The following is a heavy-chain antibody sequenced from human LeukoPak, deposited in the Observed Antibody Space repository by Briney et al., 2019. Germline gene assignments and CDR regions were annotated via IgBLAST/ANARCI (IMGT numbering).Heavy chain of an antibody. CDR2: INAGNGDA. V-gene: IGHV1-3*01. CDR3: GKSAPSGFDP. J-gene: IGHJ5*02. Sequence: GASVKVSCKASGYTFTTYAIHWVRQAPGRSLEWMGRINAGNGDAKYSQNFHDRMTITRDTSASTVYMELTSLRSEDTAVYYCGKSAPSGFDPWGQGTLVTVSS. CDR1: GYTFTTYA.